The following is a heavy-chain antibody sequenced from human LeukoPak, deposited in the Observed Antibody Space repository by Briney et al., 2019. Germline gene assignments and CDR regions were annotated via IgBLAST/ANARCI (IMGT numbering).Heavy chain of an antibody. J-gene: IGHJ4*02. CDR1: GFTFSSYS. D-gene: IGHD5-18*01. CDR2: ICSSSSYI. Sequence: GGSLRLSCAASGFTFSSYSMNWVRQAPGEGLEWVSYICSSSSYIYYADSVKGRLPISRDNGKNSLYLQMNSLRAEDTAVYYCARDEELDTPEYYFDYWGQGTLVTVSS. CDR3: ARDEELDTPEYYFDY. V-gene: IGHV3-21*01.